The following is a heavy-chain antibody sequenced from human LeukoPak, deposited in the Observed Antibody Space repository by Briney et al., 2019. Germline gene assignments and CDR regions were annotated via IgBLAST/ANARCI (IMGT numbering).Heavy chain of an antibody. V-gene: IGHV1-2*02. CDR1: GYTFTGYY. Sequence: GAPVKVSCKASGYTFTGYYMHWVRQAPGQGLEWMGWINPNSGGTNYAQKFQGRVTMTRDTSISTAYMELSRLRSDDTAVYYCARALLWFGELLRYWGQGTLVTVSS. CDR2: INPNSGGT. D-gene: IGHD3-10*01. J-gene: IGHJ4*02. CDR3: ARALLWFGELLRY.